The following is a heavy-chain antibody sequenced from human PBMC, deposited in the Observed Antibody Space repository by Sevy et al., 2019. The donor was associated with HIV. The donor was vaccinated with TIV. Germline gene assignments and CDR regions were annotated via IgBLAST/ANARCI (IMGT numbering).Heavy chain of an antibody. J-gene: IGHJ4*02. V-gene: IGHV1-2*02. CDR1: GYTFTGQY. CDR3: SRDLRLRGYSYGCFDY. D-gene: IGHD5-18*01. CDR2: INPNSGDT. Sequence: ASVKVSCKASGYTFTGQYIHWVRQAPGQGLEWMGWINPNSGDTNYAQEFQGMVTMTMDTSISTAYMELSGLKSDDTAVYYCSRDLRLRGYSYGCFDYWGQGTLVTVSS.